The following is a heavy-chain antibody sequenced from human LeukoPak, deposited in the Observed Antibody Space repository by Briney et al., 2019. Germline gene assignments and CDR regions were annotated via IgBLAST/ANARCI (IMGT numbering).Heavy chain of an antibody. CDR3: ARVHVGAVAGKNYFDY. CDR1: GFTFSSYA. Sequence: GGSLRLSCAASGFTFSSYAMSWVRQAPGKGLEWVSVIYSGGSTYYADSVKGRFTISRDNSKNTLYLQMNSLRAEDTAVYYCARVHVGAVAGKNYFDYWGQGTLVTVSS. V-gene: IGHV3-53*01. CDR2: IYSGGST. J-gene: IGHJ4*02. D-gene: IGHD6-19*01.